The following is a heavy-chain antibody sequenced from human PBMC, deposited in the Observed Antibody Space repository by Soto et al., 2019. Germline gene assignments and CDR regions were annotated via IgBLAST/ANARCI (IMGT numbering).Heavy chain of an antibody. CDR2: INHSGST. CDR3: ARANGYSSSWYTGLYYGMDV. V-gene: IGHV4-34*01. Sequence: SETLSLTCAVYGGSFSGYYWSWIRQPPGKGLEWIGEINHSGSTNYNPSLKSRVTISVDTSKNQSSLKLSSVTAADTAVYYCARANGYSSSWYTGLYYGMDVWGQGTTVTVSS. CDR1: GGSFSGYY. J-gene: IGHJ6*02. D-gene: IGHD6-13*01.